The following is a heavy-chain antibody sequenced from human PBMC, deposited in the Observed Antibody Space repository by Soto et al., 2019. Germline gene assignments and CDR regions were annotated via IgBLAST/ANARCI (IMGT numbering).Heavy chain of an antibody. V-gene: IGHV3-21*01. Sequence: GWSLRLSCAPSGFTFSSYSMNWVRQAPGKGLEWVSSISSSSSYIYYADSVKGRFTISRDNAKNSLYLQMNSLRAEDTAVYYCARDTYYYDSSGYYYLDYWGQGTLVTVSS. CDR1: GFTFSSYS. CDR3: ARDTYYYDSSGYYYLDY. J-gene: IGHJ4*02. D-gene: IGHD3-22*01. CDR2: ISSSSSYI.